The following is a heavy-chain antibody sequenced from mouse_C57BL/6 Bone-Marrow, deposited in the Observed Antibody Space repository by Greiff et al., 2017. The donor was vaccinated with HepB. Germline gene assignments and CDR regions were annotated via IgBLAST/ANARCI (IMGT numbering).Heavy chain of an antibody. D-gene: IGHD2-1*01. J-gene: IGHJ2*03. CDR1: GYTFTSYT. CDR2: INPSSGNT. CDR3: ARCADGNPYDF. Sequence: VKLLESGAELARPGASVKMSCKASGYTFTSYTMHWVKQRPGQGLEWIGYINPSSGNTKYNQKFKDKATLTADKSSSTAYMQMSSLTSEDSAVYYCARCADGNPYDFCDQGNSLTVTA. V-gene: IGHV1-4*01.